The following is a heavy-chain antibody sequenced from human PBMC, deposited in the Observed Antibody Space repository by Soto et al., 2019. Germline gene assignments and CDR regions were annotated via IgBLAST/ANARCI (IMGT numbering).Heavy chain of an antibody. Sequence: KLRKTLTLTCAVSGGSIRSINWWSWVRQPPGKGLEWIGEIYHSGSTNYNPSLKSRVTISVDKSKNQFSLKLSSVTAADTAVYYCARDSNSNYYDSSGYPSGNYYYGMDVWGQGTTVTSP. J-gene: IGHJ6*02. D-gene: IGHD3-22*01. V-gene: IGHV4-4*03. CDR3: ARDSNSNYYDSSGYPSGNYYYGMDV. CDR2: IYHSGST. CDR1: GGSIRSINW.